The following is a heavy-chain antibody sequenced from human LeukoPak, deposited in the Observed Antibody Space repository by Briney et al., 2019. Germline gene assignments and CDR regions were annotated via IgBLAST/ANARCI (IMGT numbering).Heavy chain of an antibody. CDR2: IKQDGSEK. V-gene: IGHV3-7*01. Sequence: GGSPRLSRAASGFTFSSYWTSWVRQAPGKGLEWVANIKQDGSEKYYVDSVKGRFTISRDNAKNSLYLQMNSLRAEDAAVYYCARDRGSASWPYYYYYYMDVWGKGTTVTVSS. D-gene: IGHD2-2*01. CDR3: ARDRGSASWPYYYYYYMDV. J-gene: IGHJ6*03. CDR1: GFTFSSYW.